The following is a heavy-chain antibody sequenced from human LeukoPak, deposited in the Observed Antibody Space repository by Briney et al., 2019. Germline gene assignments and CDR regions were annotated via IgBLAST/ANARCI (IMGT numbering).Heavy chain of an antibody. CDR1: GGSISSSSYY. J-gene: IGHJ4*02. D-gene: IGHD5-12*01. CDR3: ARQNFAVATSGSDY. V-gene: IGHV4-39*01. CDR2: IYYSGST. Sequence: PSETLSLTCTVSGGSISSSSYYWGWLRPPPGKGLEWIGIIYYSGSTYYNPSLKSRVTISVDTSKNQFSLKLSSVTAADTAVYYCARQNFAVATSGSDYWGQGTLVTVSS.